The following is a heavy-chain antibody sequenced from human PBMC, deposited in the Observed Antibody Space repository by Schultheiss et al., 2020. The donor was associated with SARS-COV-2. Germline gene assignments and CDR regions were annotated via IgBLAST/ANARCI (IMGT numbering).Heavy chain of an antibody. J-gene: IGHJ3*02. Sequence: SVKVSCKASGGTFSSYAISWVRQAPGQGLEWMGRIIPILGIANYAQKFQGRVTITADKSTSTAYMELSSLRSEDTAVYYCARESPKAGDGYKVPSAFDIWGQGTMVTVSS. CDR3: ARESPKAGDGYKVPSAFDI. D-gene: IGHD5-24*01. CDR1: GGTFSSYA. CDR2: IIPILGIA. V-gene: IGHV1-69*04.